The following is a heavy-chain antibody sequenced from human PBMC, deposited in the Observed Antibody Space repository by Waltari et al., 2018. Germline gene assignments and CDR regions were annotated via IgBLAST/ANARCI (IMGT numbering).Heavy chain of an antibody. D-gene: IGHD6-19*01. Sequence: QVQLVQSGAEVKKPGSSVKVSCKASGGTFSSYAISWVRQAPGQGLEWMGGIIPFLGIANYAQKFQGRVTITADESTSTAYMELSSLRSEDTAVYYCARAGKQWLVGGWFDPWGQGTLVTVSS. J-gene: IGHJ5*02. CDR1: GGTFSSYA. V-gene: IGHV1-69*04. CDR2: IIPFLGIA. CDR3: ARAGKQWLVGGWFDP.